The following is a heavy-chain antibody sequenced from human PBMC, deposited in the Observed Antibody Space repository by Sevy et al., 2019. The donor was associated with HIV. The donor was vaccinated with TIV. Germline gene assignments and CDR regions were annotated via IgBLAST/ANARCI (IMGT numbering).Heavy chain of an antibody. D-gene: IGHD3-22*01. V-gene: IGHV5-51*01. CDR1: GYPFTNYW. CDR3: ARISGIGYYYDSNGFYLY. J-gene: IGHJ4*02. CDR2: IFPGDSDT. Sequence: GESLKISCQASGYPFTNYWIGWVRQMPGKGLEWMGIIFPGDSDTRYSPSFQGQVTISADKSISTADLQWSSRGPSDTGVYYCARISGIGYYYDSNGFYLYWGQGTLVTVSS.